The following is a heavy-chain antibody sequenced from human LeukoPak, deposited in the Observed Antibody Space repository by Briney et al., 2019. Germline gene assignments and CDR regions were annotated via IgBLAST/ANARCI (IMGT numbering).Heavy chain of an antibody. Sequence: SETLSLTCTVSGGSISSYYWSWIRQPPGKGLEWVGYIYYSGSTNYNPSLKSRVTISVDTSKKQFSLKLSSVTAADTAFYYCARYIVSYPHDAFDIWGQGTMVTVSS. D-gene: IGHD1-26*01. CDR1: GGSISSYY. CDR3: ARYIVSYPHDAFDI. CDR2: IYYSGST. J-gene: IGHJ3*02. V-gene: IGHV4-59*01.